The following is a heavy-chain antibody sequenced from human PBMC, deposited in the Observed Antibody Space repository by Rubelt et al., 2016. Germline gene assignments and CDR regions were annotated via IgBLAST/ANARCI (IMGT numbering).Heavy chain of an antibody. CDR1: GYTFTGYY. J-gene: IGHJ4*02. D-gene: IGHD2-15*01. CDR3: ARGDIVVVVAASNPLDY. Sequence: QVQLVQSGAEVKKPGASVKVSCKASGYTFTGYYMHWVRQAPGQGLEWMGIINPSGGSTPYAQKFQGRVTITRDTSASTAYMELSSLRSEDTAVYYCARGDIVVVVAASNPLDYWGQGTLVTVSS. CDR2: INPSGGST. V-gene: IGHV1-46*01.